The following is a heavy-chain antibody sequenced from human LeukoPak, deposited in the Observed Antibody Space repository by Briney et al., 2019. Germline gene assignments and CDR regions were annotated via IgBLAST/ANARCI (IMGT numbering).Heavy chain of an antibody. Sequence: GGSLRLSCAVSGFPFSNYAMSWVRQAPGKGLEWVSTISGSRGGTYYADSVKGRFTISRDNSKNTLYLQMSSLRAEDTAIYYCAKGCGGDCYSSYDYWGQGTLVTVSS. D-gene: IGHD2-21*02. J-gene: IGHJ4*02. CDR2: ISGSRGGT. CDR1: GFPFSNYA. CDR3: AKGCGGDCYSSYDY. V-gene: IGHV3-23*01.